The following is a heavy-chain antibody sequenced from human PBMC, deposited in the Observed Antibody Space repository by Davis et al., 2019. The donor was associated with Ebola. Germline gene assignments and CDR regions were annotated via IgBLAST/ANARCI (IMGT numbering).Heavy chain of an antibody. CDR1: GGTLSSYT. J-gene: IGHJ6*02. CDR3: ARALYYYDRSGYYYYGMDV. V-gene: IGHV1-69*08. D-gene: IGHD3-22*01. CDR2: IIVSLGTV. Sequence: AASVKVSCKASGGTLSSYTFSWVRQAPGQGLEWMGRIIVSLGTVNYAQKFQGRVTITADKSTSTVYIELSSLRSEDSAVYYCARALYYYDRSGYYYYGMDVWGQGTTVTVAS.